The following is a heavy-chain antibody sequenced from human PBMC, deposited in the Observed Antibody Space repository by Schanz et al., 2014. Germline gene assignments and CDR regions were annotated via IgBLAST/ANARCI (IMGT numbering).Heavy chain of an antibody. V-gene: IGHV3-66*01. J-gene: IGHJ6*02. Sequence: DVHLLESGGGLVQPGGSLRLSCAASEFTFSTDAMHWVRQAPGKGLEWVSFVHPGGSTYYPDSVKGRFTISRDSSKNTLYLQMNSLRAEDTAVYYCARDFLLEQLGYSHYYYAMDVWGQGTTVTVSS. CDR2: VHPGGST. D-gene: IGHD2-15*01. CDR3: ARDFLLEQLGYSHYYYAMDV. CDR1: EFTFSTDA.